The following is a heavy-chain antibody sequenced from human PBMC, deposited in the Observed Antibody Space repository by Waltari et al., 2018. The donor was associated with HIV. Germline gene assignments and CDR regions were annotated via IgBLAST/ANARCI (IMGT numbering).Heavy chain of an antibody. CDR2: IYRGGSR. J-gene: IGHJ6*02. D-gene: IGHD1-26*01. Sequence: EVQLVESGGGLIEPGGSLRLSCAASGLTVSSNYMSWVCQAPGKGMEVVSVIYRGGSRNYAESVKGRCTISRDNSKNTLALHMNSLGPEDTAVYYCARDPRSSGYYGMDVWGQGTTVTVSS. CDR1: GLTVSSNY. CDR3: ARDPRSSGYYGMDV. V-gene: IGHV3-53*01.